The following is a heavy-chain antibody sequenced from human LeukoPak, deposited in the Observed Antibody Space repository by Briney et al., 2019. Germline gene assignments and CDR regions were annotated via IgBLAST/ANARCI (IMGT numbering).Heavy chain of an antibody. CDR3: ARAPWESYYNSYFDY. D-gene: IGHD3-10*01. CDR2: IYHSGST. V-gene: IGHV4-4*02. CDR1: GGSLSSSNW. J-gene: IGHJ4*02. Sequence: SETLSLTCAVSGGSLSSSNWWSWVRQPPGKGLEWIGEIYHSGSTNYNSSLNSRVTISVDKSKNQFSLKLSSVTAADTAVYYCARAPWESYYNSYFDYWGQGTLVTVSS.